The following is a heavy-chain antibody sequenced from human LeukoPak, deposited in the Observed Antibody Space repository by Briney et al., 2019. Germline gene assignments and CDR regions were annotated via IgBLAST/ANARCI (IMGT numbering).Heavy chain of an antibody. Sequence: GGSLRLSCAASGFTFSSYWMSWVRQAPGKGLEWVAHIKQIGTEKYYVDSVKGRFTISRDNAKNSLYLQMNSLRAEDTAVYYCARDRSSSSWYNWFDPWGQGTLVTVSS. CDR1: GFTFSSYW. V-gene: IGHV3-7*01. J-gene: IGHJ5*02. CDR2: IKQIGTEK. CDR3: ARDRSSSSWYNWFDP. D-gene: IGHD6-13*01.